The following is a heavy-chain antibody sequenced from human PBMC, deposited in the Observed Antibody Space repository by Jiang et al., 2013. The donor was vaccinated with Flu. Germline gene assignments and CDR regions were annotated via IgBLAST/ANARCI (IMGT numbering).Heavy chain of an antibody. Sequence: GLEWMGIIYPGDSDTRYSPSFQGQVTISADKSISTAYLQWSSLKASDTAMYYCARHRMTTDLYYFDYWGQGTLVTVSS. D-gene: IGHD4-11*01. V-gene: IGHV5-51*01. CDR3: ARHRMTTDLYYFDY. J-gene: IGHJ4*02. CDR2: IYPGDSDT.